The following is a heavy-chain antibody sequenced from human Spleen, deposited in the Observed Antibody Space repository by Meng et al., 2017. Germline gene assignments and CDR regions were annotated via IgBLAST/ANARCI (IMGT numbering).Heavy chain of an antibody. V-gene: IGHV4-34*01. D-gene: IGHD2-15*01. Sequence: SESLSLTCAVSGGSLSGYYWSWIRQPPGKGLEWIGEINHSGSTNYNPSLKSRVTISVDTSKNQFSLKLSSVPAADTAVYYCARGLGIVVVVAATPQGWFDPWGQGTLVTVSS. CDR2: INHSGST. CDR1: GGSLSGYY. CDR3: ARGLGIVVVVAATPQGWFDP. J-gene: IGHJ5*02.